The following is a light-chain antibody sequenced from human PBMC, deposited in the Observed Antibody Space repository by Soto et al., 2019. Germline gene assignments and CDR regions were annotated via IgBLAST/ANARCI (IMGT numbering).Light chain of an antibody. CDR3: QQSDSTPIFT. V-gene: IGKV1-39*01. CDR1: QSISSY. Sequence: DIQMTQSPSSLSASVGDRVTITCRASQSISSYLNWYQQKPGKAPKLLIYAASSLQSGVPSRFSGSGSGTDFTLTISSLQHEDFATYYCQQSDSTPIFTFGPGTKVDIK. CDR2: AAS. J-gene: IGKJ3*01.